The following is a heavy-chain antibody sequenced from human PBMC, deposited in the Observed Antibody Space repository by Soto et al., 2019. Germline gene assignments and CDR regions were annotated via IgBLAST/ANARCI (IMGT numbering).Heavy chain of an antibody. CDR2: ISGSGGST. Sequence: EVQLLESGGGLVQPGGSLRLSCAASGFTFSSYAMSWVRQAPGKGLEWVSAISGSGGSTYYADSVKGRFTISRDNSKNTLYLQMNSLRAEDTAVYYCAKSSRDTYYYHSSAEGAFDIWGQGTMVTVSS. J-gene: IGHJ3*02. CDR1: GFTFSSYA. CDR3: AKSSRDTYYYHSSAEGAFDI. D-gene: IGHD3-22*01. V-gene: IGHV3-23*01.